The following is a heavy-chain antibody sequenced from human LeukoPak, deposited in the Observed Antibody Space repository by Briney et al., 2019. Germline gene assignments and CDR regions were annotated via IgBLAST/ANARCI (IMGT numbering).Heavy chain of an antibody. CDR3: ARERDYGDLDY. D-gene: IGHD4-17*01. Sequence: PGGSLRLSCAASGFTFSSYAMHWVRQAPGKGLEWVAVISYDGSNKYHADSVKGRFTISRDNSKNTLYLQMNSLRAEDTAVYYCARERDYGDLDYWGQGTLVTVSS. CDR2: ISYDGSNK. V-gene: IGHV3-30*04. CDR1: GFTFSSYA. J-gene: IGHJ4*02.